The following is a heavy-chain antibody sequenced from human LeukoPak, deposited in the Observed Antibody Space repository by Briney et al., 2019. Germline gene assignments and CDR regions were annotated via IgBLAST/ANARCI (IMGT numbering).Heavy chain of an antibody. V-gene: IGHV3-30-3*01. D-gene: IGHD2-2*01. J-gene: IGHJ6*03. Sequence: GGSLRLSCAASGFTFSSYAMHWVRQAPGKGLEWVAVISYDGSNKYYADSVKGRFTISRDNSKNTLYLQMNSLRAEDTAVYYCARLVVPAAMGYYYYYMDVWGKGTTVTVSS. CDR2: ISYDGSNK. CDR1: GFTFSSYA. CDR3: ARLVVPAAMGYYYYYMDV.